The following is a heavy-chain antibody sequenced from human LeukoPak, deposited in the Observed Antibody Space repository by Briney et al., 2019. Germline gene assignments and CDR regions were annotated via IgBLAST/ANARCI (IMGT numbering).Heavy chain of an antibody. CDR2: IYETGST. Sequence: PSETLSLTCSVSGGSLSSSSYYWGWIRQPPGRGLEWIGNIYETGSTNYNPSLKSRVTISVDTSKNQFSLKLSSVTAADTAVYYCASWLVGATSYDAFDIWGQGTMVTVSS. D-gene: IGHD1-26*01. CDR3: ASWLVGATSYDAFDI. J-gene: IGHJ3*02. CDR1: GGSLSSSSYY. V-gene: IGHV4-39*07.